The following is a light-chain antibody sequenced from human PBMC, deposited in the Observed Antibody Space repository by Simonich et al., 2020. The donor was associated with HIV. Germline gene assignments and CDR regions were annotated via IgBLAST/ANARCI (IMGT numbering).Light chain of an antibody. CDR3: QQYYTTPRT. Sequence: DIVMTQSPDSLAVSLGERATINCKSSRSVLYSSNNKNYLAWYHQKPGQPPNVLIYWASTRESGVPDRFSGSGSGTDFTLTISSLQAEDVAVYYCQQYYTTPRTFGQGTKVEIK. CDR1: RSVLYSSNNKNY. CDR2: WAS. V-gene: IGKV4-1*01. J-gene: IGKJ1*01.